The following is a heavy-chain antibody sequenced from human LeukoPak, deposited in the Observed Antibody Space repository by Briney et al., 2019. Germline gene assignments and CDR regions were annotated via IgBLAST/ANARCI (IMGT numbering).Heavy chain of an antibody. V-gene: IGHV4-59*01. D-gene: IGHD2-15*01. CDR3: ARALGGFAPWYYYMDV. Sequence: SETLSLTCAVSGGSISSYYWSWIRQPPGKGLEWIGYIYYSGSTNYNPSLKSRVTISVDTSNNQFSLKLSSVTAADTAVYCCARALGGFAPWYYYMDVWGKGTTVTVSS. CDR1: GGSISSYY. J-gene: IGHJ6*03. CDR2: IYYSGST.